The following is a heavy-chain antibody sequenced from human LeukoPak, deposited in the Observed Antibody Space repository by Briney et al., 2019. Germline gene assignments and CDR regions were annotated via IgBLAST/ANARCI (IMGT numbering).Heavy chain of an antibody. CDR3: ARPRREYSSSSSFDY. CDR1: GGSISRSNYY. J-gene: IGHJ4*02. CDR2: IYYSGST. D-gene: IGHD6-6*01. Sequence: PSETLSLTCTVSGGSISRSNYYWGWIRQPPGKGLEWIGSIYYSGSTYYNPSLKRRVTISVDTSKNQFSLKLRSVTAADTALYYRARPRREYSSSSSFDYWGQGTLVTVSS. V-gene: IGHV4-39*01.